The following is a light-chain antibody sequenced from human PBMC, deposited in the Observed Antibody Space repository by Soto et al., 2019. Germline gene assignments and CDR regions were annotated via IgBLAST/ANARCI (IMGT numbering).Light chain of an antibody. Sequence: DIVMTQSPDSLTVSLGERATINCKSSQSILSSSNNKDYLAWYQQKPGQPPKLLIYWASTRESGVPDRFSGSGSETDFTLTISSLQAEDVAVYYCHQYYSTPPTFGPGTKVDV. CDR1: QSILSSSNNKDY. J-gene: IGKJ3*01. CDR2: WAS. CDR3: HQYYSTPPT. V-gene: IGKV4-1*01.